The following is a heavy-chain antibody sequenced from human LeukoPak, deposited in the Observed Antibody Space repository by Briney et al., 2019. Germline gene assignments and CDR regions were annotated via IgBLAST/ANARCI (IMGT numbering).Heavy chain of an antibody. Sequence: SETLSLTRTVSGYSISSGYYWGWIRQPPGKGLEWIGSIYHSGSTYYNPSLKSRVTISVDTSKNQFSLKLSSVTAADTAVYYCARAPGDFWSGYGPPIDYWGQGTLVTVSS. V-gene: IGHV4-38-2*02. CDR2: IYHSGST. CDR3: ARAPGDFWSGYGPPIDY. D-gene: IGHD3-3*01. CDR1: GYSISSGYY. J-gene: IGHJ4*02.